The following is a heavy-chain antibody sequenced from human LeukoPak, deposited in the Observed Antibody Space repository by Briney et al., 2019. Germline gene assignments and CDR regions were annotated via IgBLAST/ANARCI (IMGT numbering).Heavy chain of an antibody. D-gene: IGHD3-22*01. CDR2: ISWNSGSI. J-gene: IGHJ4*02. CDR1: GFTFDDYA. V-gene: IGHV3-9*01. Sequence: GGSLRLSCAASGFTFDDYAMHWVRQAPGKGLEWVSGISWNSGSIGYADSVKGRFTISRDNAKNSLYLHMNSLRAEDTALYYCAKDYYDSSGYYLDYWGQGTLVTVSS. CDR3: AKDYYDSSGYYLDY.